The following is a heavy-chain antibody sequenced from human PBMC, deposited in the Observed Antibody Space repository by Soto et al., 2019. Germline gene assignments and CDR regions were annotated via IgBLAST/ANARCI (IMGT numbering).Heavy chain of an antibody. D-gene: IGHD3-10*01. Sequence: QVHLVQSGAEAKKPGSSVKVSCKASGGAFTNDIITWVRQAPGQGLEWMGRLIPLLDVTNYAQKFQGRVPIHEDKSTSTAYTELISLIYEATAVAYCARDCHVGSPLSGHDAIDYWGQGTLVTVSS. J-gene: IGHJ4*02. CDR1: GGAFTNDI. V-gene: IGHV1-69*08. CDR3: ARDCHVGSPLSGHDAIDY. CDR2: LIPLLDVT.